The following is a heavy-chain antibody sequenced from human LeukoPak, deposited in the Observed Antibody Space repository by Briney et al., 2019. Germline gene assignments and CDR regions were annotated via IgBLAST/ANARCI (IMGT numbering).Heavy chain of an antibody. CDR3: ITDLG. J-gene: IGHJ4*02. CDR1: GFTFTSYW. Sequence: PGGSLRLSCATSGFTFTSYWMHWVRQVAGKGLVWLARVDLGGRGIIYKNSVKGRFTISRDNAKSTVYLQMNSLRVEDTAVYYCITDLGWGQGTLVTVSS. D-gene: IGHD1-14*01. V-gene: IGHV3-74*01. CDR2: VDLGGRGI.